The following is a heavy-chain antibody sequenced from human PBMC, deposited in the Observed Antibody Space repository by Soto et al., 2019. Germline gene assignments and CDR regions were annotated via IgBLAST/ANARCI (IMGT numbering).Heavy chain of an antibody. D-gene: IGHD6-6*01. V-gene: IGHV3-53*02. J-gene: IGHJ4*02. CDR2: LYNGGGT. CDR3: ASTRGSSYDY. Sequence: EVQLVETGGGLIQPGGSLRLSCAASGFTVSDNYMSWVRQAPGKGLEWVSVLYNGGGTYYADSVKGRFTISRDNSKNTLYLQMNSLSAEDTAVYYCASTRGSSYDYWGQGTLVTVSS. CDR1: GFTVSDNY.